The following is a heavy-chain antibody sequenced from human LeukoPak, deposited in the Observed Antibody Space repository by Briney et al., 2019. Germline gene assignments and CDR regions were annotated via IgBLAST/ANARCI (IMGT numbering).Heavy chain of an antibody. CDR1: RFTFSSYW. CDR2: INGEGSSA. J-gene: IGHJ4*01. V-gene: IGHV3-74*01. CDR3: TRADTGRLHGLDI. Sequence: GGSLRLSCAASRFTFSSYWMHWVRQAPGKGLLWVSRINGEGSSAYYADSVKGRFTISRDNANNTLYLQMNSLRDEDTAVYYCTRADTGRLHGLDIWGQGNPGHRLL. D-gene: IGHD5-18*01.